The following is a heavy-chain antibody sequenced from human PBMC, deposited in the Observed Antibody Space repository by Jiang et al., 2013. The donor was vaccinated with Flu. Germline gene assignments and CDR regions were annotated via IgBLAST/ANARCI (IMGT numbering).Heavy chain of an antibody. CDR2: INHSGST. V-gene: IGHV4-34*01. D-gene: IGHD3-10*01. CDR1: GGSFSGYY. J-gene: IGHJ6*02. Sequence: LLKPSETLSLTCAVYGGSFSGYYWSRIRQPPGKGLEWIGEINHSGSTNYNPSLKSRVTISVDTSKNQFSLKLSSVTAADTAVYYCARDGGEGSGILLVLRYGMDVWGQGTTVTVSS. CDR3: ARDGGEGSGILLVLRYGMDV.